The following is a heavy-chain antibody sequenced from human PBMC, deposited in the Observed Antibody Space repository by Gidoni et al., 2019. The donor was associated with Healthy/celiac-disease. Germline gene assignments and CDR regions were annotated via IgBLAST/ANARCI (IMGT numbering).Heavy chain of an antibody. CDR2: IYSGGST. CDR1: GFTVSSNY. CDR3: ARDSIAAAGIFDY. J-gene: IGHJ4*02. V-gene: IGHV3-53*01. Sequence: EVQLVESGVGLIQPGGSLGLSCAASGFTVSSNYMSWVRQAPGKGLEWVTVIYSGGSTYYADSVKGRFTISRDNSKNTLYLQMNSLRTEDTAVYYCARDSIAAAGIFDYWGQGTLVTVSS. D-gene: IGHD6-13*01.